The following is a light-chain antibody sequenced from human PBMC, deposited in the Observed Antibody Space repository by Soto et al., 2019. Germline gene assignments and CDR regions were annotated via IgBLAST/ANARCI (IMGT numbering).Light chain of an antibody. CDR1: QSVSSY. CDR3: QQRSNWRVT. V-gene: IGKV3-11*01. J-gene: IGKJ3*01. Sequence: EIVLTQSPATLSLSPGERATLSCRASQSVSSYLAWYQQKPGQAPRLLIYDASNRATGIPARFSGSGSGTNFTPTTSSLEPEDFAVYYCQQRSNWRVTFGPGTKVDI. CDR2: DAS.